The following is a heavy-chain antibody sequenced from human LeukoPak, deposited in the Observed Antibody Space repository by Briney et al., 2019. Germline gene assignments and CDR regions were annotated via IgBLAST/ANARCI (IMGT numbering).Heavy chain of an antibody. D-gene: IGHD6-13*01. Sequence: PGGSLRLSCAASGFTFSSYGMHWVRQAPGKGLEWVAVIWYDGSNKYYADSVKGRFTISRDNSKNTLYLQMNSLRAEDTAVYYCARDGAAAGSQDYYYYGMDVWGQGTTVIVSS. CDR3: ARDGAAAGSQDYYYYGMDV. CDR2: IWYDGSNK. CDR1: GFTFSSYG. V-gene: IGHV3-33*01. J-gene: IGHJ6*02.